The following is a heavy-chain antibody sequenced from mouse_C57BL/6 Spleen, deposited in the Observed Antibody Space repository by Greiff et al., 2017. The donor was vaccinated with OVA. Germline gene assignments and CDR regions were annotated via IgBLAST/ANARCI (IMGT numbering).Heavy chain of an antibody. D-gene: IGHD3-2*02. J-gene: IGHJ4*01. CDR1: GFSLTSYG. Sequence: QVQLKESGPGLVQPSQSLSITCTVSGFSLTSYGVHWVRQSPGKGLEWLGVIWSGGSTDYNAAFISRLSISKDNSKSQVFFKMNSLQADDTAIYYCARKRGQLRLYAMDYWGQGTSVTVSS. V-gene: IGHV2-2*01. CDR3: ARKRGQLRLYAMDY. CDR2: IWSGGST.